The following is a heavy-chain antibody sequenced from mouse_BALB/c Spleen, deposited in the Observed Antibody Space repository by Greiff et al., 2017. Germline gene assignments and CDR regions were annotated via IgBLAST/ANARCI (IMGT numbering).Heavy chain of an antibody. D-gene: IGHD1-2*01. CDR3: ARELLRLRRAMDY. V-gene: IGHV5-12-1*01. CDR2: ISSGGGST. CDR1: GFAFSSYD. J-gene: IGHJ4*01. Sequence: DVMLVESGGGLVKPGGSLKLSCAASGFAFSSYDMSWVRQTPEKRLEWVAYISSGGGSTYYPDTVKGRFTISRDNAKNTLYLQMSSLKSEDTAMYYCARELLRLRRAMDYWGQGTSVTVSS.